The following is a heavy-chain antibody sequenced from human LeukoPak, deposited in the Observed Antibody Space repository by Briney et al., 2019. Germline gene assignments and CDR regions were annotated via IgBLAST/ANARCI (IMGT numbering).Heavy chain of an antibody. CDR2: IYHSGST. CDR3: AREGWFGPYYYYGMDV. Sequence: ASQTLSLTCTVSGGSISSGGYYWSWIRQPPGKGLEWIGYIYHSGSTYYNPSLKSRVTISVDTSKNQFSLKLSSVTAADTAVYYCAREGWFGPYYYYGMDVWGQGTTVTVSS. V-gene: IGHV4-30-2*01. J-gene: IGHJ6*02. CDR1: GGSISSGGYY. D-gene: IGHD3-10*01.